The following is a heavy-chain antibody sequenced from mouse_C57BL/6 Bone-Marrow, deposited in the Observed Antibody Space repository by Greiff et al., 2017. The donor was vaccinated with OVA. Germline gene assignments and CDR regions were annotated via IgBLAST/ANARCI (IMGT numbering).Heavy chain of an antibody. D-gene: IGHD3-2*02. CDR3: ARNRDSSGQAFYFDY. CDR1: GFSFTSYA. CDR2: IWTGGGT. J-gene: IGHJ2*01. Sequence: VKLVESGPGLVAPSQSLSITCTVSGFSFTSYAISWVRQPPGKGLEWLGVIWTGGGTNYNSALKSRLSISKDNSKSQVFLKMNSLQTDDTARYYCARNRDSSGQAFYFDYWGQGTTLTVSS. V-gene: IGHV2-9-1*01.